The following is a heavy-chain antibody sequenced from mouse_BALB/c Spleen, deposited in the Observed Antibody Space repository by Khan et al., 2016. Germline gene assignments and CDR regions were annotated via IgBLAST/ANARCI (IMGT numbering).Heavy chain of an antibody. J-gene: IGHJ3*01. Sequence: EVQLQESGPSLVKPSQTLSLTYSVTGDSITSGYWNWIRKFPGNKLEYMGYISYSGNTYYNPFLKSRISITRDTSKNQHYLQLISVTTEDTATYYCARSNRNDAWFAYWGQGTLVTVSA. CDR3: ARSNRNDAWFAY. CDR1: GDSITSGY. V-gene: IGHV3-8*02. CDR2: ISYSGNT. D-gene: IGHD2-14*01.